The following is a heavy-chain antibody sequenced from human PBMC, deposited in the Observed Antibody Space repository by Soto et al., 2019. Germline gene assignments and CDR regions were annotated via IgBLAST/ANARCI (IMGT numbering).Heavy chain of an antibody. J-gene: IGHJ4*02. CDR1: GFTFSDYY. D-gene: IGHD6-6*01. V-gene: IGHV3-11*06. CDR2: ISSSSSYT. Sequence: QVQLVESGGGLVKPGGSLRLSCAASGFTFSDYYMSWIRQAPGKGLEWVSYISSSSSYTNYADSVKGRFTISRDNAKNSLYLQMNSLRAEDTAVYYCASARGYSSSPYFDYWGQGTLVTVSS. CDR3: ASARGYSSSPYFDY.